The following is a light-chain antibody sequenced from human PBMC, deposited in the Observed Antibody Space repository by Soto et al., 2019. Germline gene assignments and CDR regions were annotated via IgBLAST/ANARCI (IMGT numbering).Light chain of an antibody. CDR3: SSYAGSRDWV. CDR2: EVS. CDR1: SSDVGGYNY. J-gene: IGLJ3*02. Sequence: QSALTQPPSASGSPGQSVTISCTGTSSDVGGYNYVSWYQQHPGKAPKLMIYEVSKRPSGVPDRLSGSKSGNTASLTVSGLQAEDEADYYCSSYAGSRDWVFGGGTKLTVL. V-gene: IGLV2-8*01.